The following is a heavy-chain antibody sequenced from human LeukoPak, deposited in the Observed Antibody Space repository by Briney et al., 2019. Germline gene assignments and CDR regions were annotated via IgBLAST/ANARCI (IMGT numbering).Heavy chain of an antibody. V-gene: IGHV3-23*01. CDR2: ISGSNEGT. J-gene: IGHJ5*02. CDR1: GFTFSTYA. Sequence: GGSLRLSCAASGFTFSTYAMNWVRQAPGKGLEWVSTISGSNEGTYYADSVKGRFTISRDSSKDTVYLQTDSLGAEDTAVYYCAKGSDYNLYFDHWGQGALVTVSS. CDR3: AKGSDYNLYFDH. D-gene: IGHD1-26*01.